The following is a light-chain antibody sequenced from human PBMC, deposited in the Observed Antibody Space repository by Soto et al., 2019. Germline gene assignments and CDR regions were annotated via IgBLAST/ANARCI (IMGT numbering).Light chain of an antibody. J-gene: IGKJ5*01. CDR3: QQYYSAPMS. Sequence: DIVMTQSPDSLAVSLRERATINCKSSQSILFSSNNKNYLAWYQQKAAQPPKLLIYWASTRESGVPDRFSGSLYVTYFTLTLSSLQAGDGAVYQCQQYYSAPMSFGQGTRLEIK. CDR2: WAS. V-gene: IGKV4-1*01. CDR1: QSILFSSNNKNY.